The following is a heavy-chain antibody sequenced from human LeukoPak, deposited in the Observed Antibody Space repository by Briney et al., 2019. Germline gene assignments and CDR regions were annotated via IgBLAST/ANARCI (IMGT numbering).Heavy chain of an antibody. Sequence: GGSLRLSCSASGFSFRTHDMSWVRQAPGRGLEWVALIQYGGSNEYYVDSVKGRFTISRDNAKNSLYLQMNSLRAEDTAVYYCARDGCTNGVCYKQPDYWGQGTLVTVSS. D-gene: IGHD2-8*01. V-gene: IGHV3-30*02. CDR2: IQYGGSNE. CDR3: ARDGCTNGVCYKQPDY. CDR1: GFSFRTHD. J-gene: IGHJ4*02.